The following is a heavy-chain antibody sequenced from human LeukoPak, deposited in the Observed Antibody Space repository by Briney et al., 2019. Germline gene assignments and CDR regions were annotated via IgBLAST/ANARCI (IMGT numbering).Heavy chain of an antibody. CDR1: GGSISSYY. J-gene: IGHJ6*02. V-gene: IGHV4-59*01. D-gene: IGHD6-25*01. Sequence: SETLSLTCTVSGGSISSYYWSWIRQPPGKGLEWIGYIYYSGSTNYNPSLKSRVTISVDTSKNQFSLKLSSVTAADTAVYYCARDRPGSGYGMDVWGQGTTVTVSS. CDR2: IYYSGST. CDR3: ARDRPGSGYGMDV.